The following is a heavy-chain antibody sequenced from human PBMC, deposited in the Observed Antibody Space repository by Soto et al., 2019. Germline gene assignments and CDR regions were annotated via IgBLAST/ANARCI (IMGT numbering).Heavy chain of an antibody. CDR3: ARGSTSGFKRTVAGTEGTFDY. D-gene: IGHD6-19*01. CDR2: IYYSGST. V-gene: IGHV4-39*01. CDR1: GGSISSSSYY. Sequence: QLQLQESGPGLVKPSETLSLTCTVSGGSISSSSYYWGWIRQPPGKGLEWIGSIYYSGSTYYNPSLKSRVTISVDTSKNQFSLKLSSVTAADTAVYYCARGSTSGFKRTVAGTEGTFDYWGQGTLVTVSS. J-gene: IGHJ4*02.